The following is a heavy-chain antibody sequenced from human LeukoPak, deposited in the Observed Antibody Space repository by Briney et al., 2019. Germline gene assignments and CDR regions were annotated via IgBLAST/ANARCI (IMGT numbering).Heavy chain of an antibody. CDR3: ARGLSDPDGYYDSSGYPY. V-gene: IGHV1-18*01. CDR1: GYTFTSYG. CDR2: ISAYNGNT. D-gene: IGHD3-22*01. Sequence: ASVKVSCKASGYTFTSYGISWVRQAPGQGLEWMGWISAYNGNTNYAQKLQGRVTMTTDTSTSTAYMELSSLRSEDTAVYYCARGLSDPDGYYDSSGYPYWGQGTLVTVSS. J-gene: IGHJ4*02.